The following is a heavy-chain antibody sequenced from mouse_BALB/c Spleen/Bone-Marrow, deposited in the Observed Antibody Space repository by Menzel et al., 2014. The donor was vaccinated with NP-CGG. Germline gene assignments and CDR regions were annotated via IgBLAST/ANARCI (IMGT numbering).Heavy chain of an antibody. J-gene: IGHJ2*01. Sequence: DVQLQESGGGLVQPGGSRKLSCAASGFTFSSFGMHWVRQAPEKGLEWVAYISSGSSTIYYADTVMGRFTISRDNPKNTLFLQMTSPRSEDTATYYCARSGSSSGYFDYWGQGTTLTVSS. V-gene: IGHV5-17*02. CDR3: ARSGSSSGYFDY. D-gene: IGHD1-1*01. CDR1: GFTFSSFG. CDR2: ISSGSSTI.